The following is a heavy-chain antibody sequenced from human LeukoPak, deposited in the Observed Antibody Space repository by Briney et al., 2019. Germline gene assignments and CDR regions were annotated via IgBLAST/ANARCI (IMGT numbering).Heavy chain of an antibody. J-gene: IGHJ6*02. CDR1: GYTFTSYD. D-gene: IGHD2-2*01. V-gene: IGHV1-8*01. Sequence: VASVKVSCKASGYTFTSYDINWVRQATGQGLEWMGWMNPNSGNTGYAQKFQGRVTMTRNTSISTAYMELSSLRSEDTAVYYCASLGSHIVVVPAAVYGMDVWGQGTTVTVSS. CDR2: MNPNSGNT. CDR3: ASLGSHIVVVPAAVYGMDV.